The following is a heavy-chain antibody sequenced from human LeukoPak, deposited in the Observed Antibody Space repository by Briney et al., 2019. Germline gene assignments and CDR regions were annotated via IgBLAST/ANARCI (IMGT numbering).Heavy chain of an antibody. CDR2: IYYGGSH. J-gene: IGHJ4*02. Sequence: SETLSLTCTVSGGSISSGDYFWTWIRQPPGKGLEWIIYIYYGGSHYYNPSLKSRVTISVDTSKNQFSLKLSSVTAADTAVYYCAISGGSTGNFDNWGQGTLVTVSS. V-gene: IGHV4-30-4*01. CDR1: GGSISSGDYF. D-gene: IGHD2-8*02. CDR3: AISGGSTGNFDN.